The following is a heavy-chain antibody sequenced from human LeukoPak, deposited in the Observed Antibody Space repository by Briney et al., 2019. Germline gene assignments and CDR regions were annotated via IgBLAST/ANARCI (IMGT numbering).Heavy chain of an antibody. J-gene: IGHJ4*02. CDR3: ARVLSAADPFDY. CDR2: IYHSGST. CDR1: GGSISSYY. V-gene: IGHV4-59*12. Sequence: SETLSLTCTVSGGSISSYYWSWIRQPPGKGLEWIGYIYHSGSTYYNPSLKSRVTISVDRSKNQFSLKLSSVTAADTAVYYCARVLSAADPFDYWGQGTLVTVSS. D-gene: IGHD6-13*01.